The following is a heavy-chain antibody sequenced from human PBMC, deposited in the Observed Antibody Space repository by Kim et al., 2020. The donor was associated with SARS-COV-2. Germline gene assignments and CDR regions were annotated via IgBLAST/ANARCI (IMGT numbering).Heavy chain of an antibody. Sequence: GGSLRLSCAASGFPFSTTWLNWVRQAPGKGLEWIGRIKNKTDGGTTDYAAPVKGRFTISRDDSINTLYLQMNSLQTEDTAVYYCTRIRGGFYYVMGVWG. V-gene: IGHV3-15*07. J-gene: IGHJ6*02. CDR2: IKNKTDGGTT. D-gene: IGHD3-16*01. CDR1: GFPFSTTW. CDR3: TRIRGGFYYVMGV.